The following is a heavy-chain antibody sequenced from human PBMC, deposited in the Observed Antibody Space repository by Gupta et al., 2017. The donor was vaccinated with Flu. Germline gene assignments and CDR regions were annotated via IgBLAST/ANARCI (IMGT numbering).Heavy chain of an antibody. V-gene: IGHV3-30*18. D-gene: IGHD3-9*01. Sequence: QVQLVESGGGVVQPGRSLRLSCAASGFTFRSYDMHWVRQAPGKGLGWVAVISYDGSNKYYADSVKGRFTISRDNSKNTLYLQMNSLRAEDTAVYYCAKGLLRYLGAESADDAFDIWGQGTMVTVSS. CDR2: ISYDGSNK. J-gene: IGHJ3*02. CDR1: GFTFRSYD. CDR3: AKGLLRYLGAESADDAFDI.